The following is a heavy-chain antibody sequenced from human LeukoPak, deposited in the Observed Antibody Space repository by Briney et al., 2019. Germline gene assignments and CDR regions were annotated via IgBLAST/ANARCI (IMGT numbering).Heavy chain of an antibody. CDR3: AREEVKSFDN. CDR2: INHNGNVN. J-gene: IGHJ4*02. CDR1: GFTFSSYW. Sequence: GGSLRLSCAASGFTFSSYWMNWARQAPGKGLEWVASINHNGNVNYYVDSVKGRFTISRDNAKNSLYLQMSNLRAEDTAVYYCAREEVKSFDNWGQGTLVTVSS. V-gene: IGHV3-7*03.